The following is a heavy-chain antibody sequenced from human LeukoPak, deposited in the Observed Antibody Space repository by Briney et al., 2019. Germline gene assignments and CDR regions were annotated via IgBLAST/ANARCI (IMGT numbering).Heavy chain of an antibody. V-gene: IGHV3-66*02. CDR1: GFTVSTNY. D-gene: IGHD3-22*01. J-gene: IGHJ3*02. Sequence: GGSLRLSCAASGFTVSTNYMRWVRQAPGKGLEWVSVLYSGGSTYYPDSVKGRFTISRDNSQNTLYLQMDSLRPEDTAVYYCARLSDSSTYGAFDIWGHGTMVTVSS. CDR2: LYSGGST. CDR3: ARLSDSSTYGAFDI.